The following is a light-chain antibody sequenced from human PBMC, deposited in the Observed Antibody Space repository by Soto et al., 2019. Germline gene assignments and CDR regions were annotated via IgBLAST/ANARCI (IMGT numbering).Light chain of an antibody. Sequence: DIQMTQSPSTLSASVGDRVTITCRASQFISSWLAWYQQKPGKAPKLLIYKASSFETGVPSRFSGSGSGTEFTLTISSLQTDDFATYYCQQYNAYPWTFGPGTKVEI. J-gene: IGKJ1*01. CDR1: QFISSW. CDR3: QQYNAYPWT. V-gene: IGKV1-5*03. CDR2: KAS.